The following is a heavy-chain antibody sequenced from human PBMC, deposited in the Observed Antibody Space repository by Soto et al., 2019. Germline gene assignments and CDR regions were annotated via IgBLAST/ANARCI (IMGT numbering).Heavy chain of an antibody. Sequence: QVQLVQSGAEVKKPGSSVKVSCKASGGTFSSYAISWVRQAPGQGLEWMGGIIPIFGTANYAQKFQGRVTMXAAXSTSTAYMELSSLRSEDTAGYYCARVRISTSCYDYWGQGTLVTVSS. J-gene: IGHJ4*02. CDR2: IIPIFGTA. CDR3: ARVRISTSCYDY. CDR1: GGTFSSYA. D-gene: IGHD2-2*01. V-gene: IGHV1-69*12.